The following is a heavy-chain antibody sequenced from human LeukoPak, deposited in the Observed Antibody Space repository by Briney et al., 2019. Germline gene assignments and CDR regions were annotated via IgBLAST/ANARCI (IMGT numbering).Heavy chain of an antibody. V-gene: IGHV1-2*04. CDR3: ARDRSSVWGSYRDAFDI. J-gene: IGHJ3*02. CDR2: INPNSGGT. CDR1: GYTVTGYY. Sequence: ASVKVSCKASGYTVTGYYMHWVRQAPGQGLEWMGWINPNSGGTNYAQKFQGWVTMTRDTSISTAYMELSRLRSDDTAVYYCARDRSSVWGSYRDAFDIWGQGTMVTVSS. D-gene: IGHD3-16*02.